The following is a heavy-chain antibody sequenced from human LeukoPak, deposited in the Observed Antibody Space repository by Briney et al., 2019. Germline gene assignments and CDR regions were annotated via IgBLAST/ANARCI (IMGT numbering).Heavy chain of an antibody. CDR1: GFTFSSYA. D-gene: IGHD5-24*01. J-gene: IGHJ3*02. Sequence: GGSLRLSCAASGFTFSSYAMSWVRQAPGKGLEWVSSISTGSNYIYYADSVKGRFTISRDNAKNSLYLQMNVLRAEDTAVYYCARDVESIWGQGTMVTVSS. V-gene: IGHV3-21*01. CDR3: ARDVESI. CDR2: ISTGSNYI.